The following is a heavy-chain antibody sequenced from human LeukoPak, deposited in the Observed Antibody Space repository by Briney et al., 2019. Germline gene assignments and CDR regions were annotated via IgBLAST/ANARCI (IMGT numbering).Heavy chain of an antibody. D-gene: IGHD5-24*01. Sequence: GGSLRLSCAASGFTFSDYSMNWVRQAPGKGLEWISFIGIDSGNTNYADSVKGRFTISGDKAKNSLYLQMNSLRVEDTAVYYCARDYKYAFDNWGQGTLVTVSS. J-gene: IGHJ4*02. V-gene: IGHV3-48*01. CDR3: ARDYKYAFDN. CDR2: IGIDSGNT. CDR1: GFTFSDYS.